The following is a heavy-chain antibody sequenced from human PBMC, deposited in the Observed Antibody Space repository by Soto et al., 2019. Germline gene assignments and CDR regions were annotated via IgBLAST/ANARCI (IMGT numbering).Heavy chain of an antibody. J-gene: IGHJ4*02. CDR3: ARAWSSGSYFDY. V-gene: IGHV4-59*01. CDR1: GDSISGYY. D-gene: IGHD1-26*01. Sequence: SETLSLTCTVSGDSISGYYWSWIRQPPGKGLEWIGFIYYTGTPNYNPSLKSRVTISVDTSKNQFSLKLSSVTAADTAVYYCARAWSSGSYFDYWGQGTLVTVS. CDR2: IYYTGTP.